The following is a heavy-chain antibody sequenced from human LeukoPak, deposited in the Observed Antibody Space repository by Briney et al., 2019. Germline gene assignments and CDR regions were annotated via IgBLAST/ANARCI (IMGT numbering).Heavy chain of an antibody. CDR3: ARGGPYDILTAYHPLPLDY. Sequence: GGSLRLSCTASGFTFGDYAMSWFRQAPGKGLEWVSSINWNGGSTGYADSVKGRFTISRDNAKNSLYLQMNSLRDEDTALYYCARGGPYDILTAYHPLPLDYWGQGTLVTVSS. J-gene: IGHJ4*02. D-gene: IGHD3-9*01. CDR2: INWNGGST. CDR1: GFTFGDYA. V-gene: IGHV3-20*04.